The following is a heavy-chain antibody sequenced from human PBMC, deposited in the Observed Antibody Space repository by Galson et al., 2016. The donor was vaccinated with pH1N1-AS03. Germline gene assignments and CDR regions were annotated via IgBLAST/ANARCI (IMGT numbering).Heavy chain of an antibody. V-gene: IGHV4-39*07. CDR1: GASISSDIYY. CDR2: IYYSGRT. D-gene: IGHD1-26*01. CDR3: ARLSGGYYYYFDN. Sequence: SETLSLTCTVSGASISSDIYYWGWIRQPPGKGLEWIGSIYYSGRTYYKPSLKSRVTISVDTSKNQVSLKLSSVTAADTAVYFCARLSGGYYYYFDNWGQGTLVTVSS. J-gene: IGHJ4*02.